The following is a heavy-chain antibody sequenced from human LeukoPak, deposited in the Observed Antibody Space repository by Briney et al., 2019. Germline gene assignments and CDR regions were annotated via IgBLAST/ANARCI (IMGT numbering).Heavy chain of an antibody. CDR3: ASCGRDGYGGYDCDFDY. J-gene: IGHJ4*02. D-gene: IGHD5-12*01. Sequence: SVKLSCKASGGTFSSYAISWVRQAPGQGLEWVGGIIPIFGTTNYAQKFQGRVTITADESTNTAYMELSSLRSEDTAVYYCASCGRDGYGGYDCDFDYWGQGTLVTVSS. V-gene: IGHV1-69*01. CDR2: IIPIFGTT. CDR1: GGTFSSYA.